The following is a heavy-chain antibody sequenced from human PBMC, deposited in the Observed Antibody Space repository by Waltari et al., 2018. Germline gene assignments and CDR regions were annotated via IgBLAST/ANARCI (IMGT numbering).Heavy chain of an antibody. J-gene: IGHJ5*02. Sequence: QLQLQESGPGLVKPSGTLSLSCAFSGDSVSSAYLWNWVRQSPQKGLEWIGQVHGSGRTNYNPSFASRVTVSLDTSKNLFSLKVTSATAADTAMYYCARDRGRGLYLDTWGPGTLVTVSP. CDR3: ARDRGRGLYLDT. V-gene: IGHV4-4*02. CDR2: VHGSGRT. D-gene: IGHD2-15*01. CDR1: GDSVSSAYL.